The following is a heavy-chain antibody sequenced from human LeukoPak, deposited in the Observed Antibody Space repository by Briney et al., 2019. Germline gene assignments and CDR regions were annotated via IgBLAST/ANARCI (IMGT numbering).Heavy chain of an antibody. V-gene: IGHV3-11*05. J-gene: IGHJ4*02. CDR1: GFTCSDYC. CDR3: ASEGDYDSSGGGFDY. CDR2: ISSSSSYT. D-gene: IGHD3-22*01. Sequence: PGGSLRLSCAASGFTCSDYCMSWIRQAPGKGLEWVSYISSSSSYTNYADSVKGRFTISRDNAKNSLYLQMNSLRAEDTAVYYCASEGDYDSSGGGFDYWGQGTLVTVSS.